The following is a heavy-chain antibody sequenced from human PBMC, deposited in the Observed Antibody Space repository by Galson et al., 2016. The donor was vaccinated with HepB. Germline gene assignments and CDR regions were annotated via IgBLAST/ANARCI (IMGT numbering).Heavy chain of an antibody. J-gene: IGHJ3*02. Sequence: CAISGDSVSSDSATWNRIRQSPSRGLEWLGRTYYRSKWHNDYALSVKSRISINADTSKNQISLQLNSVSPEDTAVYYCARVPLLFVDAVGYDAFDIWGQGTVVTVSS. CDR1: GDSVSSDSAT. CDR2: TYYRSKWHN. CDR3: ARVPLLFVDAVGYDAFDI. D-gene: IGHD3-22*01. V-gene: IGHV6-1*01.